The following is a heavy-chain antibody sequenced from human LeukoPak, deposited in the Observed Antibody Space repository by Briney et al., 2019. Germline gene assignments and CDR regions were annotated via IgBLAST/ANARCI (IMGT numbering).Heavy chain of an antibody. Sequence: PSETLSLTCTVSGGSISSHYWSWIRQPPGKGLEWIGQIYHSGTTNYNPFLKSRVTISVDTSKNQFSLKLTSVTAADTAVYYCARAYDDDYYYYMDVWGKGTTVTVSS. J-gene: IGHJ6*03. CDR2: IYHSGTT. D-gene: IGHD3-3*01. CDR1: GGSISSHY. CDR3: ARAYDDDYYYYMDV. V-gene: IGHV4-59*11.